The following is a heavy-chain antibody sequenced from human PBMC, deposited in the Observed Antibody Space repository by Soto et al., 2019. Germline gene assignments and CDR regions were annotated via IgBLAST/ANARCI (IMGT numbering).Heavy chain of an antibody. CDR2: IKQDGSEK. Sequence: GGSLRLSCTASGFTFSSYWMSWVRQAPGKGLEWVANIKQDGSEKYYVDSVKGRFTISRDNAKNSLYLQMNSLRAEDTAVYYCARDASLWFGGSDYYYGMDVWGQGTTVTVSS. CDR1: GFTFSSYW. D-gene: IGHD3-10*01. J-gene: IGHJ6*02. CDR3: ARDASLWFGGSDYYYGMDV. V-gene: IGHV3-7*01.